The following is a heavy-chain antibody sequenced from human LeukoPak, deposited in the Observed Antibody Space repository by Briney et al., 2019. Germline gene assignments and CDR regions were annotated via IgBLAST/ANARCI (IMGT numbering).Heavy chain of an antibody. V-gene: IGHV5-51*01. Sequence: GESLKISCKGSGYSFTSYWIGWVRQMPGKGLEWMGIIYPGDSDTRYSPSFQGQVTISADKSISTAYLQWSSLKASDTAMYYCARHEVFEMAAGVGWYFDLWGRGTLVTVSS. CDR2: IYPGDSDT. CDR1: GYSFTSYW. D-gene: IGHD5-24*01. CDR3: ARHEVFEMAAGVGWYFDL. J-gene: IGHJ2*01.